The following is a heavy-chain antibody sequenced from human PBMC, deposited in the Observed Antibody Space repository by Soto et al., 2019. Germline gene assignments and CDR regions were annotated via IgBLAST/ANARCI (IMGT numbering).Heavy chain of an antibody. CDR2: ISAYNGNT. CDR3: ARAGRDGDNLPHADY. CDR1: GYTFTSYG. V-gene: IGHV1-18*04. Sequence: ASVKVSCKASGYTFTSYGISWVRQAPGQGLEWMGWISAYNGNTNYAQKLQGRVTMTTDTSTSTAYMELRSLRSDDTAVYYCARAGRDGDNLPHADYWGQGTLVTVSS. D-gene: IGHD2-2*01. J-gene: IGHJ4*02.